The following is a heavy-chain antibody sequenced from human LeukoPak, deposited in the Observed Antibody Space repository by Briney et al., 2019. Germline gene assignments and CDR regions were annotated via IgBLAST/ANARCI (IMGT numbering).Heavy chain of an antibody. J-gene: IGHJ4*02. CDR2: ISSSSSYI. V-gene: IGHV3-21*01. D-gene: IGHD6-13*01. CDR1: GFTFSSYS. CDR3: ARDESPVAAAGTSFDY. Sequence: PGGSLRLSCAASGFTFSSYSMNWVRQAPGKGLEWVSSISSSSSYIYYADSVKGRFTISRDNVNNSLYLQMNSLRAEDTAVYYCARDESPVAAAGTSFDYWGQGTLVTVSS.